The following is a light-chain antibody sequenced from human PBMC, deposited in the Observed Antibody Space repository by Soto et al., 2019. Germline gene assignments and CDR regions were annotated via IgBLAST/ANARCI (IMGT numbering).Light chain of an antibody. Sequence: QSVLTQPPSVSGAPGQRVTISCTGSSSNIGAGYDVHWYQQLPGTAPKLLMYGNSNRPSGVPDRFSGSKSGTSASLAITGLQAEDEADYYCQSYDSSLRGVFGGGTKRTVL. CDR1: SSNIGAGYD. CDR2: GNS. CDR3: QSYDSSLRGV. V-gene: IGLV1-40*01. J-gene: IGLJ2*01.